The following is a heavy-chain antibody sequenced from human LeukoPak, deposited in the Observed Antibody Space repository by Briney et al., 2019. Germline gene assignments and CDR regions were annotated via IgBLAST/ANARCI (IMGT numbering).Heavy chain of an antibody. CDR1: AFIYFSSYA. D-gene: IGHD5-18*01. J-gene: IGHJ4*02. V-gene: IGHV3-23*01. Sequence: GGSLRLSCADSAFIYFSSYAMSWVRQAPGKGLEWVSGISGGGESTYYADAVKGRFTISRDNSKKTLYLQVNSLRAEDTAVYFCARGGSDTAMAHDYWGQGTLVTVSS. CDR2: ISGGGEST. CDR3: ARGGSDTAMAHDY.